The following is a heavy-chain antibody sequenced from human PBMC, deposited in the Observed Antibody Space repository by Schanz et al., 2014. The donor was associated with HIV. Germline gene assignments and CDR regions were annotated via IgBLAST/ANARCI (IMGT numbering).Heavy chain of an antibody. D-gene: IGHD2-21*02. V-gene: IGHV3-21*02. Sequence: EVQLAESGGCLVKPGGSLRLSCAASGLTISNYSMNWVRQAPGKGLEWVAFISATGAYMYYADSVKGRFTISRDNAKKSLFLQMNSLRDEDTAIYFCARDSVDAVVTSTDYYNGIDVWGQGTTVTVSS. CDR3: ARDSVDAVVTSTDYYNGIDV. CDR2: ISATGAYM. CDR1: GLTISNYS. J-gene: IGHJ6*02.